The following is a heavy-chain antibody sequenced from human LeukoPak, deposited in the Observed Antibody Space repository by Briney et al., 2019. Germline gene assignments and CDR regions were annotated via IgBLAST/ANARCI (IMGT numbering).Heavy chain of an antibody. J-gene: IGHJ4*02. CDR2: IYPGDSDT. CDR3: ARHDSYWTNGVSDY. CDR1: GYSFTSYW. Sequence: GESLKISCKGSGYSFTSYWIAWVRQMPGKGLECMGIIYPGDSDTRYSPSFQGQVTISVDTSINTAYLQWSSLKASDTAMYFRARHDSYWTNGVSDYWGQGTLVTVSS. D-gene: IGHD2-8*01. V-gene: IGHV5-51*01.